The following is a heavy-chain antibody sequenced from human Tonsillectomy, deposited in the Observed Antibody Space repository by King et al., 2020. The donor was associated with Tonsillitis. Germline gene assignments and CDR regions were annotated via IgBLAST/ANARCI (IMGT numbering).Heavy chain of an antibody. D-gene: IGHD6-19*01. CDR2: INPNSGGT. Sequence: VQLVESGAEVKKPGASVKVSCKASGYTFTGYYMHWVRQAPGQGLEWMGWINPNSGGTNYAQKFQGRVTMTRDTSISTAYMELSRLRSDDTAVYYCARAVDIDSSGWYVFDYWGQGTLVTVSS. CDR1: GYTFTGYY. J-gene: IGHJ4*02. V-gene: IGHV1-2*02. CDR3: ARAVDIDSSGWYVFDY.